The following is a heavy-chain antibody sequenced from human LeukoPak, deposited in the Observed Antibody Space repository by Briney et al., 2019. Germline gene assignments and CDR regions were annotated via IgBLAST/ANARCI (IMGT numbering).Heavy chain of an antibody. D-gene: IGHD6-13*01. CDR3: ARLYLPYTSAWYGSAFDI. CDR2: IYPDDSDT. CDR1: GYSFTSYW. V-gene: IGHV5-51*01. J-gene: IGHJ3*02. Sequence: GESLKISCKGSGYSFTSYWIAWVRQMPGKGLEWMGIIYPDDSDTRYSPSFQGQVTISADKSISTAYLQWSSLKASDTAMYYCARLYLPYTSAWYGSAFDIWGQGTMVTVSS.